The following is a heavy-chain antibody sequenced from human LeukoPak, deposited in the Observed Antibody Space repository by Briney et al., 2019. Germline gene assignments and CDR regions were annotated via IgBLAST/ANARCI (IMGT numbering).Heavy chain of an antibody. D-gene: IGHD1-26*01. CDR1: GFTFDDYA. CDR3: AKDWEDYYYGMDV. CDR2: ISWDGGST. Sequence: GGSLRLSCAAYGFTFDDYAMHWVRQAPGKGLEWVSLISWDGGSTYYADSVKGRFTISRDNSKNSLYLQMNSLRAEDTALYYCAKDWEDYYYGMDVWGQGTTVTVSS. V-gene: IGHV3-43D*03. J-gene: IGHJ6*02.